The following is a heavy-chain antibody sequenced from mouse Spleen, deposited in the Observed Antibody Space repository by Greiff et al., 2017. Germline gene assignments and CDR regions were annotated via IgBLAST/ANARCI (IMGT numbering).Heavy chain of an antibody. CDR2: IDPSDSYT. CDR3: AREVGKAWFAY. Sequence: QVQLKQPGAELVRPGTSVKLSCKASGYTFTSYWMHWVKQRPGQGLEWIGVIDPSDSYTNYNQKFKGKATLTVDTSSSTAYMQLSSLTSEDSAVYYCAREVGKAWFAYWGQGTLVTVSA. J-gene: IGHJ3*01. D-gene: IGHD2-1*01. CDR1: GYTFTSYW. V-gene: IGHV1-59*01.